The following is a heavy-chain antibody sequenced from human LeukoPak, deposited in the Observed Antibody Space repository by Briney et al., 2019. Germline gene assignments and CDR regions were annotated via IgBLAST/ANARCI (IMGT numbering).Heavy chain of an antibody. Sequence: GGSLTLSCSASGLTFSSYRMNWVRQPPRKGREWVSSISSSSSYIYYADSVKVRLTISRDNAKNSLYLQMNSLRAEDTAVYYCERGHTTDAAFDIWGQGTMVTVSS. CDR3: ERGHTTDAAFDI. J-gene: IGHJ3*02. CDR1: GLTFSSYR. V-gene: IGHV3-21*01. CDR2: ISSSSSYI. D-gene: IGHD4-17*01.